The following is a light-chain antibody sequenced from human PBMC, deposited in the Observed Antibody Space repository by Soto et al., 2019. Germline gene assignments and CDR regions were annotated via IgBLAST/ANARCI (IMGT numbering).Light chain of an antibody. V-gene: IGKV3-20*01. CDR1: QSVSSSY. CDR2: GAS. J-gene: IGKJ5*01. Sequence: EILLTRSPGTLSLSPGERATLSCRASQSVSSSYLAWYQQKPGQAPRLLIYGASSRATGIPDRFSGSGSGTDFTLTISRLEPEDFAVYYCQQYGSSLLFGQGTRLEI. CDR3: QQYGSSLL.